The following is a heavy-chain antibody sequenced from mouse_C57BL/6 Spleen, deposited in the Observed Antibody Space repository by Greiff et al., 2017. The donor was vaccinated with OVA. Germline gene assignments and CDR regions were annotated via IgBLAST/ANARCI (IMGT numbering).Heavy chain of an antibody. Sequence: VQLQQPGAELVMPGASVKLSCKASGYTFTSYWMHWVKQRPGQGLEWIGEIDPSDSYTNYNQKFKGKSTLTVDKSSSTAYMQLSSLTSEDSAVYYCARFRDSFAYWGQGTLVTVSA. V-gene: IGHV1-69*01. CDR3: ARFRDSFAY. CDR1: GYTFTSYW. CDR2: IDPSDSYT. J-gene: IGHJ3*01. D-gene: IGHD3-2*02.